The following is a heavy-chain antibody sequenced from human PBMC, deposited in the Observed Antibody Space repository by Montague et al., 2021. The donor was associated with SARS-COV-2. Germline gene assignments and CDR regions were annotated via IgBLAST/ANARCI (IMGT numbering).Heavy chain of an antibody. CDR3: ARLSYYGSGSYPFDY. V-gene: IGHV5-51*01. J-gene: IGHJ4*02. D-gene: IGHD3-10*01. CDR1: GYSFTSYW. Sequence: QSGAKVKKPGESLKISCKGSGYSFTSYWVGWVRQMPGKGLEWMGIIYPDDSDTRYSPSFQGQVTISADKSTSTAYLQWSSLKASDTAMYYCARLSYYGSGSYPFDYWGQGTLVTVSS. CDR2: IYPDDSDT.